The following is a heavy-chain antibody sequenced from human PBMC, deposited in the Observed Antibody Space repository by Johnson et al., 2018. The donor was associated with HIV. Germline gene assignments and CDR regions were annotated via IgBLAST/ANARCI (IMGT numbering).Heavy chain of an antibody. CDR3: VKERRGLDAFDI. Sequence: VQLVESGGGVVQPGRSLRLSCAASGFTFDDYAMHWVRQAPGKGLEWVSGISWNSGSIDYADSVKGRFTISRDNAKNSLYLQMSSLKAEDTALYYCVKERRGLDAFDIWGQGTMVTVSS. CDR1: GFTFDDYA. D-gene: IGHD5-12*01. J-gene: IGHJ3*02. V-gene: IGHV3-9*01. CDR2: ISWNSGSI.